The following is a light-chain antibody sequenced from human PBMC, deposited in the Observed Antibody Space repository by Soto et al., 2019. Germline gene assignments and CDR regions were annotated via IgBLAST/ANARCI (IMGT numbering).Light chain of an antibody. Sequence: EIVMTQSPATLSVSPGDTATLSCRASQYVSNKVAWYQQKPGQAPRLLILGASTRATGVPARFSGSGSGTEFTLSISSLQSEDFAVYYCEQYKEWPPFTFGQGTRLEN. CDR2: GAS. J-gene: IGKJ5*01. V-gene: IGKV3-15*01. CDR3: EQYKEWPPFT. CDR1: QYVSNK.